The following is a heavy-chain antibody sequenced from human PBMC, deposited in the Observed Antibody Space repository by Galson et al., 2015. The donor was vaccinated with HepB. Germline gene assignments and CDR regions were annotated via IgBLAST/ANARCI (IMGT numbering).Heavy chain of an antibody. J-gene: IGHJ5*02. CDR3: AGHEKGECSSTSCYTWVWFDP. CDR1: GGTFSSYA. CDR2: IIPIFGTA. V-gene: IGHV1-69*13. Sequence: SVKVSCKASGGTFSSYAISWVRQAPGQGLEWMGGIIPIFGTANYAQKFQGRVTITADESTSTAYMELSSLRSEDTAVYYCAGHEKGECSSTSCYTWVWFDPWGQGTLVTVSS. D-gene: IGHD2-2*02.